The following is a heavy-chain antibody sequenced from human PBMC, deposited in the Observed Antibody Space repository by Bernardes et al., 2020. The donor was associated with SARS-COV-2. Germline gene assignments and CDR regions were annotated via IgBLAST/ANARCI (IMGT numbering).Heavy chain of an antibody. Sequence: SETLSLTCTVSGGSISPYYWSWIRLIPGKGLEWIGYLSHTGATNYSPSLKGRVTISLATSKNQFSLRVSSVTAADTAVYYCVRLQPVGARVWFDPWGQGILVIVSS. J-gene: IGHJ5*02. D-gene: IGHD1-26*01. CDR1: GGSISPYY. CDR2: LSHTGAT. CDR3: VRLQPVGARVWFDP. V-gene: IGHV4-59*01.